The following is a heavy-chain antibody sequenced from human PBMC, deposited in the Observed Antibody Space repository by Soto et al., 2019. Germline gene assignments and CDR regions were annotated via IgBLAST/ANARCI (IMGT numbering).Heavy chain of an antibody. CDR2: FSGSGGSP. J-gene: IGHJ4*02. CDR3: AKGRGYCSSTSCYVGSDY. D-gene: IGHD2-2*01. Sequence: VQLLESGGGLVQPGGSLRLSCAASGFTFSSYAMSWVRQAPGKGLEWVQAFSGSGGSPYYADSVKGRFTISRDTSKNTLYLQMNSLRAEDTAVYYCAKGRGYCSSTSCYVGSDYWGQGTLVTVSS. V-gene: IGHV3-23*01. CDR1: GFTFSSYA.